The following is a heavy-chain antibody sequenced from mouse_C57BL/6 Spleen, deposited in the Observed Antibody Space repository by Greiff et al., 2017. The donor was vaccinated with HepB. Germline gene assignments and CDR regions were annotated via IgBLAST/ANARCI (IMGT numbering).Heavy chain of an antibody. V-gene: IGHV5-6*01. CDR3: ARHLMDY. Sequence: EVKLVESGGDLVKPGGSLKLSCAASGFTFSSYGMSWVRQTPDKRLEWVATISSGGSYTYYPDSVKGRFTISRDNAKNTLYLQMSSLKSEDTAMYYCARHLMDYWGQGTSVTVSS. CDR2: ISSGGSYT. CDR1: GFTFSSYG. J-gene: IGHJ4*01.